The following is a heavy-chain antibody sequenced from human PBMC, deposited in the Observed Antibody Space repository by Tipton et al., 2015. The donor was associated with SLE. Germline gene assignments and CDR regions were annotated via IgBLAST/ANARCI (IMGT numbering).Heavy chain of an antibody. V-gene: IGHV4-59*01. CDR1: GGSISSYY. Sequence: TLSLTCTVSGGSISSYYWNWIRQPPGKGPELIGYIYYSGSTNYNPSLKSRVTISVDTSKNQFSLKLSSVTAADAAVYYCASGRAVAGGDFFDFWGQRTLVTVS. CDR3: ASGRAVAGGDFFDF. D-gene: IGHD6-19*01. J-gene: IGHJ4*02. CDR2: IYYSGST.